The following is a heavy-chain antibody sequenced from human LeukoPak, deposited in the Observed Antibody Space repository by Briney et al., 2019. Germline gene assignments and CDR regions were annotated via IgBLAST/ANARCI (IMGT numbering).Heavy chain of an antibody. Sequence: PSETLSLTCTVSGGSVSSGSNYWSWIRQPPGKGLEWIGYIYYSGSTNYNPSLKSRVTISVHTSKNQFSLKLSSVTAADTAVYYCAKGREPGGDVFDIWGQGTMVTVSS. J-gene: IGHJ3*02. V-gene: IGHV4-61*01. CDR1: GGSVSSGSNY. D-gene: IGHD1-14*01. CDR2: IYYSGST. CDR3: AKGREPGGDVFDI.